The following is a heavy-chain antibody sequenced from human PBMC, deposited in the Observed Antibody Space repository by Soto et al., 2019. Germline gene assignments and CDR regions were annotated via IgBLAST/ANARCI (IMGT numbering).Heavy chain of an antibody. CDR2: IIPIFGTA. Sequence: ASVKVSCKESGGTFSNFAISWVRQAPGQGLEWMGGIIPIFGTAKYAQKFQGRVTITADKSTSTAYMELSSLRSEDTAVYYCARIWSGYYSPLSFDPWGQGTLVTVSS. CDR3: ARIWSGYYSPLSFDP. D-gene: IGHD3-3*01. V-gene: IGHV1-69*06. CDR1: GGTFSNFA. J-gene: IGHJ5*02.